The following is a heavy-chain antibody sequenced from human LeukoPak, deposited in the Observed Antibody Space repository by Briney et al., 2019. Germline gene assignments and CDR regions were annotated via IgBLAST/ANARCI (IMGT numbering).Heavy chain of an antibody. CDR2: IGVTGDT. V-gene: IGHV3-13*01. J-gene: IGHJ2*01. CDR1: GFTFSKDD. Sequence: GGSLRLSCAASGFTFSKDDFHWVRQAPGKGLEWVAAIGVTGDTYYADSVKGRFTISREDAANSLYLQMRSLGAGDTALYYCTKEFCGSRAACAGGSFYDFWGRGALVTVSS. D-gene: IGHD2-15*01. CDR3: TKEFCGSRAACAGGSFYDF.